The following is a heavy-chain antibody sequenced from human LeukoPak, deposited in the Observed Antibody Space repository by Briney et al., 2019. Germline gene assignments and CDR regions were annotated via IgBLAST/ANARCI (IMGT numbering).Heavy chain of an antibody. CDR2: INHSGST. V-gene: IGHV4-34*01. J-gene: IGHJ6*02. CDR1: GGSFSGYY. CDR3: ASERGDCISTSGLLDGIDL. D-gene: IGHD2-2*01. Sequence: SETLSLTCAVYGGSFSGYYWSWIRQPPGKGLEWIGEINHSGSTNYNPSLKSRVTISVDTSKNQFSLKLSSVTAADTAVDDCASERGDCISTSGLLDGIDLWGQGTTVTVSS.